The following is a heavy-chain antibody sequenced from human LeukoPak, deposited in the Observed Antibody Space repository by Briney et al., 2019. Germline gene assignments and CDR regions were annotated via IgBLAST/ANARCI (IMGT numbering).Heavy chain of an antibody. CDR2: IYTSGST. D-gene: IGHD3-22*01. J-gene: IGHJ3*02. CDR1: GGSSSSGSYY. Sequence: SETLSLTCTVSGGSSSSGSYYWSWIRQPAGKGLEWIGRIYTSGSTNYNPSLKSRVTISVDTSKNQFSLKLSSVTAADTAVYFCARGPYSYDSSGAFDIWGQGTMVTVSS. V-gene: IGHV4-61*02. CDR3: ARGPYSYDSSGAFDI.